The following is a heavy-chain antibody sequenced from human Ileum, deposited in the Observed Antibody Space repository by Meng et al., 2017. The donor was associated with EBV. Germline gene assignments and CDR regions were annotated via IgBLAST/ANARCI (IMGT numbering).Heavy chain of an antibody. Sequence: QLQRQGPVPGLLKPSGTLSCTCDGSAVCSSGNYWSWIRQSPVKGLEWIGFFYEGTTNYNPSLKSRVTIAAGAANNQISLRLSSVTSADTAVYYCAKGEQWDPLDSWGRGILVTVSS. V-gene: IGHV4-59*01. CDR3: AKGEQWDPLDS. D-gene: IGHD1-26*01. CDR1: AVCSSGNY. J-gene: IGHJ4*02. CDR2: FYEGTT.